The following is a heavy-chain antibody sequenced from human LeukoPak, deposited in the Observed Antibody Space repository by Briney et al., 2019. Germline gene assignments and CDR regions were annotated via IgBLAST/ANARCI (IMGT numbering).Heavy chain of an antibody. CDR2: VGDDGNVK. Sequence: PGGSLRLSCAASGFTFSNYGMHWVRQAPGKGLEWVAVVGDDGNVKNYADSVKGRFTVSRDNSKNTLYVQMNSLRPEDTALYYCAKESRWNYWYFDFWGRGTLVIVSS. J-gene: IGHJ2*01. V-gene: IGHV3-30*18. CDR3: AKESRWNYWYFDF. CDR1: GFTFSNYG. D-gene: IGHD6-13*01.